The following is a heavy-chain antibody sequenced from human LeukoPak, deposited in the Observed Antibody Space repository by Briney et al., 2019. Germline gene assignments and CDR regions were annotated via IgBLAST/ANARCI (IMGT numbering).Heavy chain of an antibody. D-gene: IGHD3-10*01. Sequence: GGSLRLSCADSGFTFSNHGMNWVRQAPGKGLEWVSGINPSGDITYYADSVKGRFTISRDNSKNTLYLEVIRLTAEDTAVYYCAKDDAWLRFGEWSQGTLVTVSS. CDR2: INPSGDIT. J-gene: IGHJ4*02. V-gene: IGHV3-23*01. CDR3: AKDDAWLRFGE. CDR1: GFTFSNHG.